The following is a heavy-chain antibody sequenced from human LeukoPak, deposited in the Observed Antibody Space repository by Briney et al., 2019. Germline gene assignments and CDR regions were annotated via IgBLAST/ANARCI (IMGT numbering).Heavy chain of an antibody. CDR1: GGSFSGYY. V-gene: IGHV4-34*01. Sequence: PSETLSLTCAVYGGSFSGYYWSWLRQPPGKGLEWIGEINHSGSTNYNPSLKSRVTISVDTSKNQFSLKLSSVTAADTAVYYCARGVLLWFGEPGPFDPWGQGTLVTVSS. CDR3: ARGVLLWFGEPGPFDP. D-gene: IGHD3-10*01. CDR2: INHSGST. J-gene: IGHJ5*02.